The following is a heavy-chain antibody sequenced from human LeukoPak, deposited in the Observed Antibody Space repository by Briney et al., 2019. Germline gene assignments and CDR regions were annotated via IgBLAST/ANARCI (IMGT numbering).Heavy chain of an antibody. CDR2: ISWNSGDI. CDR1: GFTFDDYA. Sequence: GRSLRLSCAASGFTFDDYAMHWVRQAPGKGLEWVSGISWNSGDIDYADSVKGRFIISRDNAKNSLYLQMNSLRAEDTAVYYCARDHTPHSSSSDAVDYWGQGTLVTVSS. CDR3: ARDHTPHSSSSDAVDY. J-gene: IGHJ4*02. D-gene: IGHD6-6*01. V-gene: IGHV3-9*01.